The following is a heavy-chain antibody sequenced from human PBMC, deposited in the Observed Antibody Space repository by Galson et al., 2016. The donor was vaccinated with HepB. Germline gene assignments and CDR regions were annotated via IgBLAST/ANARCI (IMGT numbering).Heavy chain of an antibody. V-gene: IGHV1-69*13. CDR3: AREMQSGGYYRRFDD. CDR2: IIPMFGTA. Sequence: SVKVSCKASGGTFSRYAISWVRQAPGQGLEWMGGIIPMFGTADYAQKFQGTVTITADESTNTAYMEVSSLRSEDTAVDYCAREMQSGGYYRRFDDWGQGTLVTVSS. CDR1: GGTFSRYA. D-gene: IGHD1-26*01. J-gene: IGHJ4*02.